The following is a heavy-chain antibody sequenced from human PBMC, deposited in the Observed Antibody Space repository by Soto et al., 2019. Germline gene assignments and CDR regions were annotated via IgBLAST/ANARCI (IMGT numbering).Heavy chain of an antibody. CDR2: INPNSGGT. CDR1: GYTFTGYY. V-gene: IGHV1-2*02. Sequence: ASVKVSCKASGYTFTGYYTHWVRQAPGQGLEWMGWINPNSGGTNYAQKFQGRVTMTRDTSISTAYMELSRLRSDDTAVYYCARDIVATIGSYGMDVWGQGTTVTVSS. CDR3: ARDIVATIGSYGMDV. D-gene: IGHD5-12*01. J-gene: IGHJ6*02.